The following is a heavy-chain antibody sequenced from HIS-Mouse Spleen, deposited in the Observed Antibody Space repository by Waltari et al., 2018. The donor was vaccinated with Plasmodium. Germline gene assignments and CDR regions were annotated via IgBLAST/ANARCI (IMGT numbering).Heavy chain of an antibody. CDR2: IDWDDDK. CDR1: GFPLSTSGMC. CDR3: ARTTYSSSSAKYYYYGMDV. D-gene: IGHD6-6*01. V-gene: IGHV2-70*15. J-gene: IGHJ6*02. Sequence: QVTLRESGPALVKPTQNLPLTCTFPGFPLSTSGMCVTWIRQPPGKALEWLARIDWDDDKYYSTSLKTRLTISKDTSKNQVVLTMTNMDPVDTATYYCARTTYSSSSAKYYYYGMDVWGQGTTVTVSS.